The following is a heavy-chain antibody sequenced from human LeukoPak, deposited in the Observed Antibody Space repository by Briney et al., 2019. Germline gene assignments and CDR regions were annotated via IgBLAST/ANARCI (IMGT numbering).Heavy chain of an antibody. V-gene: IGHV5-51*01. CDR1: GYSFPDSW. Sequence: GESLKISCKGSGYSFPDSWIAWVRQMPGKGLDCMGIIYPGDSDTRYSPSFQGQVSISVDKSINTAYLQWSSLKASDTAIYYCARQYGRPFDYWGQGTLVTVSS. CDR2: IYPGDSDT. J-gene: IGHJ4*02. CDR3: ARQYGRPFDY. D-gene: IGHD4-17*01.